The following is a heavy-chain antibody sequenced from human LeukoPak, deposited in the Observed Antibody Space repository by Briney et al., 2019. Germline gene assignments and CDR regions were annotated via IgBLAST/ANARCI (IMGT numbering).Heavy chain of an antibody. CDR2: IKSDTDGGTT. V-gene: IGHV3-15*01. J-gene: IGHJ2*01. D-gene: IGHD2/OR15-2a*01. CDR1: GFTFRYAW. Sequence: GGSLRLSCAASGFTFRYAWMSWVRQAPGKGLEWVGRIKSDTDGGTTDYAAPVKGRFTISRDDSKNTVHLQMNSLKTEDTGVYYCTPGMGLTTFRYFDLWGRGTQVTVSS. CDR3: TPGMGLTTFRYFDL.